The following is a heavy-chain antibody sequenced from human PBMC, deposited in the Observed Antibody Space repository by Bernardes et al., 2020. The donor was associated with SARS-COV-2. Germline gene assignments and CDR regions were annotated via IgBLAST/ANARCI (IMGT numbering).Heavy chain of an antibody. CDR3: ASPFCGGTSGDYYYGMDV. D-gene: IGHD2-2*01. J-gene: IGHJ6*02. CDR1: GFTFSSYA. CDR2: ISGSGGST. V-gene: IGHV3-23*01. Sequence: GGSLRLSCAASGFTFSSYALSWVRQAPGKGLEWVSAISGSGGSTYYADSVKGRSTISRDNSKNTPYLQMNSLRAEDTAVYYCASPFCGGTSGDYYYGMDVWGQGTTVTVAS.